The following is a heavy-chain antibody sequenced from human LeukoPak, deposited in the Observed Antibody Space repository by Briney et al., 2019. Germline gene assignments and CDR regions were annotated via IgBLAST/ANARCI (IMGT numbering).Heavy chain of an antibody. CDR1: GGSISSYY. CDR2: IYTSGST. Sequence: PSETLSLTCTVSGGSISSYYWSWIRQPAGKGLEWIGRIYTSGSTNYNPSLKSRVTMSIDTSKNQFSLKLSSVTAADTAVYYCARHEAPYSSSWRYDAFDIWGQGTMVTVSS. D-gene: IGHD6-13*01. J-gene: IGHJ3*02. CDR3: ARHEAPYSSSWRYDAFDI. V-gene: IGHV4-4*07.